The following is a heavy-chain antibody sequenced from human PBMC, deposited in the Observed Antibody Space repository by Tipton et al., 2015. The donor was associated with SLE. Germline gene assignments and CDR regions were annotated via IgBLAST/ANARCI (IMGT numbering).Heavy chain of an antibody. Sequence: SLRLSCAASGFTFSDYYMSWIRQAPGKGLEWVSSISSSSSYIYYADSVKGRFTISRDNAKNSLYLQMNSLRAEDTAVYYCAREELDCSGGSCYDYFDYWGQGTLVTVSS. CDR3: AREELDCSGGSCYDYFDY. J-gene: IGHJ4*02. CDR2: ISSSSSYI. D-gene: IGHD2-15*01. V-gene: IGHV3-11*06. CDR1: GFTFSDYY.